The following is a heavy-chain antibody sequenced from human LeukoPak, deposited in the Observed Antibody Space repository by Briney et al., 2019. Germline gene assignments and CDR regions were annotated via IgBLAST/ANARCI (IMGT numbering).Heavy chain of an antibody. J-gene: IGHJ4*02. CDR3: ARGRSGSYIDY. Sequence: PGGSLRLSCAASGFTVSSNYMSWVRQALGKGLEWVSVIYSGGSTYYADSVKGRFTISRDNSKNTLYLQMNTLRAEDTAVYYCARGRSGSYIDYWGQGTLVNVSS. V-gene: IGHV3-66*01. CDR2: IYSGGST. CDR1: GFTVSSNY. D-gene: IGHD1-26*01.